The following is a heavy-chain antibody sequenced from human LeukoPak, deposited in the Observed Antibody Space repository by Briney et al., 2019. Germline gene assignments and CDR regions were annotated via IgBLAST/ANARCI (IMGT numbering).Heavy chain of an antibody. D-gene: IGHD3-10*01. CDR3: ATAYYGSGSYYNREGAFDI. V-gene: IGHV1-2*04. Sequence: ASVKVXCKASGYTFTGYYMHWVRQAPGQGLEWMGWINPNSGGTNYAQKFQGWVTMTRDTSISTAYMELSRLRSDDTAVYYCATAYYGSGSYYNREGAFDIWGQGTMVTVSS. J-gene: IGHJ3*02. CDR1: GYTFTGYY. CDR2: INPNSGGT.